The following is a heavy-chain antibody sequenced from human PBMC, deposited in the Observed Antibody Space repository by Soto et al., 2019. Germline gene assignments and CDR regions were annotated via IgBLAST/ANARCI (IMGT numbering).Heavy chain of an antibody. V-gene: IGHV4-59*12. CDR2: LYNTGST. J-gene: IGHJ6*02. Sequence: SETLSLTCTVSGASISRYYWSWIRQSPGKGLEWIGYLYNTGSTIYNPSLKSRVTISVDTLKNQFSLKMSSVTAADTAVFYCASTMTDDGDYYYYGMDVWGQGTTVTVSS. CDR3: ASTMTDDGDYYYYGMDV. D-gene: IGHD3-22*01. CDR1: GASISRYY.